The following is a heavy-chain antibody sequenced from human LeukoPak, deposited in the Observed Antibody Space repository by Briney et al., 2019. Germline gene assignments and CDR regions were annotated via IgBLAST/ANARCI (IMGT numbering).Heavy chain of an antibody. V-gene: IGHV3-7*01. CDR2: IKQDGSEK. D-gene: IGHD6-19*01. Sequence: GGSLRLSCAASGFTFSSYWMNWVRQAPGKGLEWVANIKQDGSEKYYVDSVKGRFTISRDNAKNSLYLQMNSLRAEDTAVYYCARVASGGWYYAFDIWGQGTMVTVSS. CDR1: GFTFSSYW. J-gene: IGHJ3*02. CDR3: ARVASGGWYYAFDI.